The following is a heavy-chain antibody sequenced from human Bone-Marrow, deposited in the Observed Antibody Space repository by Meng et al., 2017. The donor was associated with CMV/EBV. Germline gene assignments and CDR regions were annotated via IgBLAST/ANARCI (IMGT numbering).Heavy chain of an antibody. CDR3: ARYYSSSWIDAFDI. J-gene: IGHJ3*02. Sequence: GESLKISCAASGFTFSSYWMSWVRQAPGKGLEWVADIKQDGSEKYYVDSVKGRFTISRDNAKNSLYLQMNSLRAEDTAVYYCARYYSSSWIDAFDIWGQGTMVTVSS. V-gene: IGHV3-7*01. CDR2: IKQDGSEK. D-gene: IGHD6-13*01. CDR1: GFTFSSYW.